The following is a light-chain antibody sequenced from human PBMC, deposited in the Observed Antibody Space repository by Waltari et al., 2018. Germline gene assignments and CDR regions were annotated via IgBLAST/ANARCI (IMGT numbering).Light chain of an antibody. V-gene: IGLV1-40*01. CDR1: SXNIGAGYD. CDR3: QSYDSSLSVVV. J-gene: IGLJ2*01. CDR2: GKS. Sequence: QSVLTQPPSVSGAPGQRVTISCTGXSXNIGAGYDVHWYQQLPGTAPKLLIYGKSKRPSGVPDRFSGSKSGTSASLAITGLQAEDEADYYCQSYDSSLSVVVFGGGTKLTVL.